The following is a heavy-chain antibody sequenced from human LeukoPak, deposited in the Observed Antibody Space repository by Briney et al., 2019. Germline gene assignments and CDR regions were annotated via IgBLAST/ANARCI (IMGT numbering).Heavy chain of an antibody. D-gene: IGHD1-26*01. V-gene: IGHV3-23*01. CDR2: ISGSGART. CDR3: AKGSREWELLDAFDI. Sequence: GGSLRLPCAASGFTFSSYGMTWVRQAPGKGLDWVSGISGSGARTDYADSMKGRFTISRDNAKNTLYLQMNSLRAEDTAVYYCAKGSREWELLDAFDIWGQGTMVTVSS. CDR1: GFTFSSYG. J-gene: IGHJ3*02.